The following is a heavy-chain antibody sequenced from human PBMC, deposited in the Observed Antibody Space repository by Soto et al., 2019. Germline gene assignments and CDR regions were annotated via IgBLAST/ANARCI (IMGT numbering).Heavy chain of an antibody. J-gene: IGHJ4*02. CDR2: LYYGRSA. Sequence: QVQLQESGPGLVKPSETLSLTCSVSCDSISSYYCMWIRQPPGKGLESIGYLYYGRSANYNPSLTSRVTLSVDTSTNQCSLTLSSMTAAATAVYYCALRSMAVVPEYWGQGTLVTVSS. V-gene: IGHV4-59*01. CDR1: CDSISSYY. CDR3: ALRSMAVVPEY. D-gene: IGHD3-22*01.